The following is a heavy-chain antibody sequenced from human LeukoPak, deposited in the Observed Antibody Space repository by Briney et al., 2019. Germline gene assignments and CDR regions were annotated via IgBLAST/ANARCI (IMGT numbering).Heavy chain of an antibody. CDR1: EYTFTGYY. J-gene: IGHJ6*03. CDR2: INPNSGDT. CDR3: AREPYGSGSFRTDYYMDV. Sequence: ASVKVSCKTSEYTFTGYYMHWVRQAPGQGLEWMGWINPNSGDTNYAQKFQGRVTMTRDTSISTAYMELSRLTSDDTAVYYCAREPYGSGSFRTDYYMDVWGKGTTVTISS. D-gene: IGHD3-10*01. V-gene: IGHV1-2*02.